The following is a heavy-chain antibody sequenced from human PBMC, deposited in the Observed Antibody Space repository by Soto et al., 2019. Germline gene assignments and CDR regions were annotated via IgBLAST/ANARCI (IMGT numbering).Heavy chain of an antibody. CDR3: ARVLSYWYFDL. Sequence: SETLSLTCTVSGGSISSGGHYWSWIRQHPGKGLEWIGYIYYSGSTYYNPSLKSRVTISVDTSKNQFSLKLSSVTAADTAVYYCARVLSYWYFDLWGRGTQVT. J-gene: IGHJ2*01. CDR2: IYYSGST. V-gene: IGHV4-31*03. CDR1: GGSISSGGHY.